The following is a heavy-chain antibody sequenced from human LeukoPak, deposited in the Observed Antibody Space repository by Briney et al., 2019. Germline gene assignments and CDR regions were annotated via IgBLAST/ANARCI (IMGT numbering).Heavy chain of an antibody. J-gene: IGHJ4*02. Sequence: GGSLRLSCASSVFTFSSYNMNWVRQAPGKGREWVSYISRSGSPIHYADSVRGGFTISRDNVQNSLFLQMNSQRDQDTGVYYCARDHLHEYYFDYWGQGTLVTVSS. CDR2: ISRSGSPI. D-gene: IGHD4-11*01. CDR1: VFTFSSYN. V-gene: IGHV3-48*02. CDR3: ARDHLHEYYFDY.